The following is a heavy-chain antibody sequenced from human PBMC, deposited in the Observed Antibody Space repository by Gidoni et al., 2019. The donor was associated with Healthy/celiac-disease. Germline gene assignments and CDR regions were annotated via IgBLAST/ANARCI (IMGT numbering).Heavy chain of an antibody. CDR3: ARDYYDSSGNYYGMDV. V-gene: IGHV1-46*01. CDR2: INPSGGST. J-gene: IGHJ6*02. Sequence: QVQLVQSGAEVKKPGASVKVSCKASGYTFTSSYMHWVRQAPGQGLEWMGIINPSGGSTSYAQKFQGRVTMTRDTSTSTVYMELSSLRSEDTAVYYCARDYYDSSGNYYGMDVWGQGTTVTVSS. CDR1: GYTFTSSY. D-gene: IGHD3-22*01.